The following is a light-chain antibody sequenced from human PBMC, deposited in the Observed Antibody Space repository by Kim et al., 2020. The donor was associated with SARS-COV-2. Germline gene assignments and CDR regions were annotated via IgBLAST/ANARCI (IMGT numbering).Light chain of an antibody. V-gene: IGLV2-11*01. CDR2: DVT. CDR1: SSDVGDYNY. Sequence: QSALTQPRSVSGSPGQSVTISCTGTSSDVGDYNYVSWYQHHPGKAPKLMIYDVTYRPSGVPDRFSGSDSGNTASLTISGLQADDEADYYCSSYAGSPNWVFGGGTKLTVL. J-gene: IGLJ3*02. CDR3: SSYAGSPNWV.